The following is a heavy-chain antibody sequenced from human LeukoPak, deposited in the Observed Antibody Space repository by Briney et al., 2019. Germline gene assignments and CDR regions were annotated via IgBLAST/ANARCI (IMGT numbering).Heavy chain of an antibody. CDR1: GGTFSSYA. Sequence: SVKVSCKASGGTFSSYAISWVRQAPGQGLEWMGRIISILGIANYAQKFQGRVTITADKSTSTAYMELSSLRSEDTAVYYCASPGMVRGVIRDYFDYWGQGTLVTVSS. D-gene: IGHD3-10*01. J-gene: IGHJ4*02. CDR3: ASPGMVRGVIRDYFDY. V-gene: IGHV1-69*04. CDR2: IISILGIA.